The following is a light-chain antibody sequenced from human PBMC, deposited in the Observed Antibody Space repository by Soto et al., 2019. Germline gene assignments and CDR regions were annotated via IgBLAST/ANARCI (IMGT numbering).Light chain of an antibody. CDR3: QSYDSTLSGYV. V-gene: IGLV1-40*01. CDR1: SSNIGAGYD. J-gene: IGLJ1*01. Sequence: QAVVTQPPSVSGAPGQRVTISCTGSSSNIGAGYDVHWYQQLPGTVPKLLIYGNSNRPSGVPDRFSGSKSGTSASLAITGLQAEDEADYYCQSYDSTLSGYVFGTRTKLTVL. CDR2: GNS.